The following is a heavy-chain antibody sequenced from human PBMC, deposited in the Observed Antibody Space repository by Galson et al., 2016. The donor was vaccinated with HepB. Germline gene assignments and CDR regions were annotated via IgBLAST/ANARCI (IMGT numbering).Heavy chain of an antibody. CDR3: AIGAMGATWRN. J-gene: IGHJ4*02. V-gene: IGHV3-23*01. CDR2: ISGTGDNP. CDR1: GSGFRAYG. D-gene: IGHD1-26*01. Sequence: SLRLSCAVSGSGFRAYGMGWVRQAPGKGLEWVSDISGTGDNPHYAESVKGRLTMSRDNSKDTVYLEMNNLRVDDTAVYYCAIGAMGATWRNWGQGTLVTVSS.